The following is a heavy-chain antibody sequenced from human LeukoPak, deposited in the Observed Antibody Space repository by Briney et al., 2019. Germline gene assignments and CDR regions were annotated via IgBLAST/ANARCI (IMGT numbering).Heavy chain of an antibody. CDR1: GGSISSYY. D-gene: IGHD4-11*01. Sequence: SETLSLTCTVSGGSISSYYWSWIRQPPGKGLEWIGYIYYSGSTNYNPSLKSRVTISVDTSKNQFSLKLSSVTAADTAVYYCARVGYSSHRCYYYYYMDVWGKGTTVTVSS. J-gene: IGHJ6*03. V-gene: IGHV4-59*01. CDR2: IYYSGST. CDR3: ARVGYSSHRCYYYYYMDV.